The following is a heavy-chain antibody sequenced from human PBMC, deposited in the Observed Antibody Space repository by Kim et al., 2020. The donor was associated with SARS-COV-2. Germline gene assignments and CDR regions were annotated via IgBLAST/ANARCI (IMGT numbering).Heavy chain of an antibody. Sequence: GGSLRLSCAASGFTFSSYGMHWVRQAPGKGLEWVAVIWYDGSNKYYADSVKGRFTISRDNSKNTLYLQMNSLRAEDTAVYYCARAVRAAVAGFVPDYWGQGTLVTVSS. CDR1: GFTFSSYG. D-gene: IGHD6-19*01. V-gene: IGHV3-33*08. CDR2: IWYDGSNK. CDR3: ARAVRAAVAGFVPDY. J-gene: IGHJ4*02.